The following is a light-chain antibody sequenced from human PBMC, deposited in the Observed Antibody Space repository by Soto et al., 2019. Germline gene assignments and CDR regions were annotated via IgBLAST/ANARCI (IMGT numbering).Light chain of an antibody. CDR1: ILRNKY. CDR3: QAWDSSTASV. CDR2: HDS. Sequence: SYELTQPPSVSVSPGQTATITCSGDILRNKYTSWYLQKAGQSPVVVIYHDSQRPPGVPERFSASNSANTATLTISGTQAIDEGDYYCQAWDSSTASVFGSGTKVTVL. J-gene: IGLJ1*01. V-gene: IGLV3-1*01.